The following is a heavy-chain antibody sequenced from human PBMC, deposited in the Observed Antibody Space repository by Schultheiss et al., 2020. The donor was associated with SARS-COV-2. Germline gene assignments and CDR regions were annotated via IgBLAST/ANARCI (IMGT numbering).Heavy chain of an antibody. V-gene: IGHV1-24*01. CDR1: GYTLTELS. D-gene: IGHD2-2*01. CDR3: ARGHSECSSTSCPGGY. CDR2: FDPEDGET. Sequence: ASVKVSCKVSGYTLTELSMHWVRQAPGKGLEWMGGFDPEDGETIYAQKFQGRVTMTEDTSTDTAYMELSSLRSDDTAVYYCARGHSECSSTSCPGGYWGQGTLVTVSS. J-gene: IGHJ4*02.